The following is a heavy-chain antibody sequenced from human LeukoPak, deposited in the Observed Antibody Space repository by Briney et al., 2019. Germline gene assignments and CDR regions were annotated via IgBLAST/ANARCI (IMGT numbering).Heavy chain of an antibody. CDR1: GFIFSNCW. CDR3: AKELYGGYYYYMDV. J-gene: IGHJ6*03. D-gene: IGHD4/OR15-4a*01. CDR2: INSDGSST. V-gene: IGHV3-74*01. Sequence: PGGSLRLSCETSGFIFSNCWMTWVRQAPGKGLVWVSRINSDGSSTSYADSVKGRLTISRDNAKNTLYLQMNSLRVEDTAVYCCAKELYGGYYYYMDVWGKGTTVTVSS.